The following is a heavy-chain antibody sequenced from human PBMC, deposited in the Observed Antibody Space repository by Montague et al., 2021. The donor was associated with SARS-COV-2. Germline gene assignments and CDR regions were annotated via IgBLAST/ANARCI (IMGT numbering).Heavy chain of an antibody. D-gene: IGHD2-21*02. CDR2: IYYSGST. CDR1: GGSISSSSYY. CDR3: ARRSRVVTAIWALRTSLSSWFDP. Sequence: SETLSLTCTVSGGSISSSSYYWAWIRQPPGQGLEFMGTIYYSGSTHYNPSLKGRASMSLDTTKNQFSLKLSSVTAADTAVYYCARRSRVVTAIWALRTSLSSWFDPWGQGTLVTVSS. J-gene: IGHJ5*02. V-gene: IGHV4-39*07.